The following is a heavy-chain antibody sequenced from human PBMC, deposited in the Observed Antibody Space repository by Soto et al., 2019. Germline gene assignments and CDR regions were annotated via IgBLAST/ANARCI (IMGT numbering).Heavy chain of an antibody. J-gene: IGHJ2*01. Sequence: QVQLQESGPGLVKPSGTLSLTCAVSGASISSSHWWSWVRQPPGKGLEWIGEIYHSGSTYYNASLKSRVAISLDKSKNQVYLNLRSVTAADTAVYYCVRKDYSDWFFDLWGRGTLVTVSS. CDR1: GASISSSHW. V-gene: IGHV4-4*02. D-gene: IGHD4-4*01. CDR2: IYHSGST. CDR3: VRKDYSDWFFDL.